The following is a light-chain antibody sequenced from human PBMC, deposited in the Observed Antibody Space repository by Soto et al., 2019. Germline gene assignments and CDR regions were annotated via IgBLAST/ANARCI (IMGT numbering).Light chain of an antibody. CDR2: GAS. J-gene: IGKJ5*01. Sequence: EIVWTQSPGTLSLSLGASSTPSCQARKIVSSSYLAWYQHKPGQAPRLLIYGASTRATGIPARFSGSGSGTEFTLTSSSLQPEDFATYYCQQHNNWPITFGQGTRLDIK. V-gene: IGKV3-15*01. CDR1: KIVSSSY. CDR3: QQHNNWPIT.